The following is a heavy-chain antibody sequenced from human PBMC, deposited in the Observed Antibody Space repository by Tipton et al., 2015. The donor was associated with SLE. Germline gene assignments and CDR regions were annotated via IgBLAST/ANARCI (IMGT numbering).Heavy chain of an antibody. CDR1: GGSISNHH. Sequence: TLSLTCTVSGGSISNHHWGWFRQSAGRGLEWVGRIYSSGDRDYNPSLRSRVTMSIDASQNRVSLRLKSVSAADAAVYYCARGSDGEYVRYFDVWGPGTLVTVSS. D-gene: IGHD4-17*01. CDR3: ARGSDGEYVRYFDV. J-gene: IGHJ2*01. V-gene: IGHV4-4*07. CDR2: IYSSGDR.